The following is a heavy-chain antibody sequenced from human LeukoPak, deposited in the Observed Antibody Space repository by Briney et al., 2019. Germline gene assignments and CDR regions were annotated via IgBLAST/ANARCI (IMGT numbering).Heavy chain of an antibody. J-gene: IGHJ4*02. CDR1: GFIFSTYA. CDR3: VRGDRHCTINNCYFSFDY. V-gene: IGHV3-30*04. Sequence: PGGSLRLSCTASGFIFSTYAIHWVRQAPGKGLEWVAVISFDGSNKYYADSVKGRFTISRDNSKDTLFLQMDSLRAEDTAVFYCVRGDRHCTINNCYFSFDYWGQGTLVTVSS. CDR2: ISFDGSNK. D-gene: IGHD2-8*01.